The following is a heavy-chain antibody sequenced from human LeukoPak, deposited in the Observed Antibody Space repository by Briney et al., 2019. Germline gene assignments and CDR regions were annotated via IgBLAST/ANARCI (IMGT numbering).Heavy chain of an antibody. D-gene: IGHD6-13*01. CDR2: INSDGSST. Sequence: GGSLRLSCAASGFTFSSYWMHWVRQAPGKGLLWVSRINSDGSSTSYADSVKGRFTISRDNAKNTLYLQMNSLRAEDTAVYYCASARYSSSWYHYWGQGTLVTVSS. V-gene: IGHV3-74*01. J-gene: IGHJ4*02. CDR1: GFTFSSYW. CDR3: ASARYSSSWYHY.